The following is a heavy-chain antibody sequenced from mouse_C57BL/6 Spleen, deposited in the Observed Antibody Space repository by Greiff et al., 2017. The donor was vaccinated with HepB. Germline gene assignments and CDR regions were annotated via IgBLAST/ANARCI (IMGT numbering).Heavy chain of an antibody. CDR3: ARDRDYYGSSSLFDY. CDR1: GYSITSGYY. CDR2: ISYDGSN. V-gene: IGHV3-6*01. D-gene: IGHD1-1*01. Sequence: EVQVVESGPGLVKPSQSLSLTCSVTGYSITSGYYWNWIRQFPGNKLEWMGYISYDGSNNYNPSLKNRISITRDTSKNQFFLKLNSVTTEDTATYYCARDRDYYGSSSLFDYWGQGTTLTVSS. J-gene: IGHJ2*01.